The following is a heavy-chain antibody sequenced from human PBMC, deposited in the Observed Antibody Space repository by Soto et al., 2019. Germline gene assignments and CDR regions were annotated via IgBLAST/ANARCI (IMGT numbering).Heavy chain of an antibody. Sequence: QVQLVQSGAEVKKPGSSVKVSCKASGGTFSSYAISWVRQAPGQGLEWMGGIIPIFGTANYAQKFQGRVTINAEESTSTAYMELSSLRSEDTAVYYCAGALIGDQGYYYYGMDVWGQGTTVTVSS. V-gene: IGHV1-69*01. J-gene: IGHJ6*02. CDR1: GGTFSSYA. D-gene: IGHD2-2*01. CDR3: AGALIGDQGYYYYGMDV. CDR2: IIPIFGTA.